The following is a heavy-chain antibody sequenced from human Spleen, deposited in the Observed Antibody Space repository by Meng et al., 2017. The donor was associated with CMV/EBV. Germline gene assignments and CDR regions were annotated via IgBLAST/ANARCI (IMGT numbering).Heavy chain of an antibody. J-gene: IGHJ4*02. CDR2: IYPGDSDT. V-gene: IGHV5-51*01. D-gene: IGHD3-10*01. CDR3: ARHKASAVPADY. CDR1: GYSFTSYW. Sequence: GGSLRLSCKGSGYSFTSYWIGWVRQMPGKGLEWMGIIYPGDSDTRYSPSFQGQVTISADKSISTAYLQWSSLKASDTAIYYCARHKASAVPADYWGQGTLGTVS.